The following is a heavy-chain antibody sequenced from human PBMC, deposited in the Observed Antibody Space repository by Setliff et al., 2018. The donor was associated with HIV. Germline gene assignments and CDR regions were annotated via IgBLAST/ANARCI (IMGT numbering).Heavy chain of an antibody. J-gene: IGHJ5*02. D-gene: IGHD3-3*01. V-gene: IGHV4-59*11. CDR1: GCSMNIHY. CDR3: AGEEDYNFWSGYDWFDP. CDR2: IYYSGST. Sequence: SETLSLTCTVSGCSMNIHYWSWIRQPPGKGLEWIGSIYYSGSTNYNPSLKSRVTISVDTSKNQFSLKLSSVTAADTAVYYCAGEEDYNFWSGYDWFDPWGQGTLVTVSS.